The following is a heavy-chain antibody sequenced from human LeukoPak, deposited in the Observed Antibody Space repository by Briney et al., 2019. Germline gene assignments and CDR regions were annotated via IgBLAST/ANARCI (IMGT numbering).Heavy chain of an antibody. CDR2: INHSGST. V-gene: IGHV4-34*01. CDR3: ARGRGVVVPAAIRGANWFDP. D-gene: IGHD2-2*01. CDR1: GGSFSGYY. J-gene: IGHJ5*02. Sequence: SETLSLTCAVYGGSFSGYYWSWIRQPPGKGLEWSGEINHSGSTNYNPSLKSRVTISVDTSKNQFSLKLSSVTAADTAVYYCARGRGVVVPAAIRGANWFDPWGQGTLVTVSS.